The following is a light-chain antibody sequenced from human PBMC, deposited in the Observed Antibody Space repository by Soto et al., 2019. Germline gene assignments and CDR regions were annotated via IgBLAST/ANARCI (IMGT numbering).Light chain of an antibody. CDR3: QSYDNSLRTSV. CDR2: GNT. CDR1: SSNIGAGYG. V-gene: IGLV1-40*01. Sequence: QSVLTQPPSVSGAPGQTVTISCTGSSSNIGAGYGVHWYQLLPGTAPKLLIYGNTNRPSGVPDRFSGSKSGTSASLAITGLQAEDEADYYCQSYDNSLRTSVFGGGTQLTVL. J-gene: IGLJ7*01.